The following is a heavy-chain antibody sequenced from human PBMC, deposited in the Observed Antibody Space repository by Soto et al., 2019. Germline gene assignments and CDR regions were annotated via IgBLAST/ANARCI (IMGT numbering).Heavy chain of an antibody. CDR3: ARGSGWYPTFDY. V-gene: IGHV1-3*01. D-gene: IGHD6-19*01. J-gene: IGHJ4*02. Sequence: VKVSCKASGYTFTSYAMHWVRQAPGQRLEWMGWINAGNGNTKYSQKFQGRVTITRDTSASTAYMELSSLRSEDTAVYYCARGSGWYPTFDYWGQGTLVTVSS. CDR2: INAGNGNT. CDR1: GYTFTSYA.